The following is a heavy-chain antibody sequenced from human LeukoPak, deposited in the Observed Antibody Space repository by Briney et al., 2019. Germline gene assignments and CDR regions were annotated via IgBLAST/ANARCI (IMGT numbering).Heavy chain of an antibody. Sequence: SETLSLTCTVSGGSVNSGSYYWSWIRQPAGKGLEWIGRMFTTGTIDYNPSLKSRVTISLDTSKNQFSLQLSSVTAADTAVYYCSRAAQVYGSGSYFDYWGQGTLVTVSS. CDR2: MFTTGTI. CDR1: GGSVNSGSYY. D-gene: IGHD3-10*01. J-gene: IGHJ4*02. CDR3: SRAAQVYGSGSYFDY. V-gene: IGHV4-61*02.